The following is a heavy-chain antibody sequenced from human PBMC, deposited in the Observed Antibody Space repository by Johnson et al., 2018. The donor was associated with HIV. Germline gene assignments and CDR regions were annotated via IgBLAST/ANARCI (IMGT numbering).Heavy chain of an antibody. D-gene: IGHD4-17*01. CDR2: IRYDGNST. J-gene: IGHJ3*02. Sequence: QVQLVESGGGVVQPGGSLRLSCAASGFTFNTYGMAWVRQAPGKGLEWVAFIRYDGNSTYYIDSVKGRFTVSRDNSKNTLYLQMKSLRPEDTAVYYCALTDYGDYPQRVPDAFDIWGQGTMVTVSS. CDR3: ALTDYGDYPQRVPDAFDI. V-gene: IGHV3-30*02. CDR1: GFTFNTYG.